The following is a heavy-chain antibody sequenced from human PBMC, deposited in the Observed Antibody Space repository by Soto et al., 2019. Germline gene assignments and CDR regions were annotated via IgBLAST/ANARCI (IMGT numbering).Heavy chain of an antibody. D-gene: IGHD4-4*01. V-gene: IGHV3-30*18. Sequence: PGGSLRLSCAASGFTFSSYAMHWVRQAPGKGLEWVAVISYDGSDKYYADSVKGRFTISRDNSKNTLYLQMNSLRAEDTAVYYCAKDSETGYSKYFYYFDYWGQGIQVTVSS. J-gene: IGHJ4*02. CDR2: ISYDGSDK. CDR1: GFTFSSYA. CDR3: AKDSETGYSKYFYYFDY.